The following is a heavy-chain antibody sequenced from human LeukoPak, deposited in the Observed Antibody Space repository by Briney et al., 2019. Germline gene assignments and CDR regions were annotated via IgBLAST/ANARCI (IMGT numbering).Heavy chain of an antibody. CDR3: ARVGSSSWYALDY. Sequence: GASVKVSCKASGGTFSSYAISWVRQAPGQGLEWMGGIIPIFGTANYAKKFQGRVTITADESTSTAYMELSSLRSEDTAVYYCARVGSSSWYALDYWGQGTLVTVSS. CDR1: GGTFSSYA. J-gene: IGHJ4*02. V-gene: IGHV1-69*01. CDR2: IIPIFGTA. D-gene: IGHD6-13*01.